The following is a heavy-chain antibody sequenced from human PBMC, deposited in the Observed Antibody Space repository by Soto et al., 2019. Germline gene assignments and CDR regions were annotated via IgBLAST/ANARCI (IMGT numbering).Heavy chain of an antibody. CDR2: IYHSGDT. D-gene: IGHD2-21*01. CDR3: ARETHSPPREFDY. V-gene: IGHV4-61*01. Sequence: PSETLSLTCTVSGGPVSSGSYYWSWIRQPPGEGLEWIGHIYHSGDTNYNPSLKRRVTISVDTSKNQFSLRLSSVTAADTAVYFCARETHSPPREFDYWGQGTLVTVSS. CDR1: GGPVSSGSYY. J-gene: IGHJ4*02.